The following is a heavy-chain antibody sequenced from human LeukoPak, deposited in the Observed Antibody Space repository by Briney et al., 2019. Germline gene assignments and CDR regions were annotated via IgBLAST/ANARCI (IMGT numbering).Heavy chain of an antibody. J-gene: IGHJ3*02. CDR2: INPSGGTT. CDR3: ARVPGSYRAFDI. CDR1: GYTFTRYY. V-gene: IGHV1-46*01. Sequence: ASVKVSCKASGYTFTRYYFHWVRQAPGQGLEWMRIINPSGGTTNYAQKFEGRVTIKRDTSTSTVNTEVISLRSEDTAVYYCARVPGSYRAFDICGQGRMVTVSS. D-gene: IGHD1-26*01.